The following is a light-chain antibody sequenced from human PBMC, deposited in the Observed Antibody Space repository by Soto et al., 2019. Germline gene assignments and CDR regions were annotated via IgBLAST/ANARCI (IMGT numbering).Light chain of an antibody. CDR3: QQYGSSPHT. J-gene: IGKJ2*01. CDR2: GAS. V-gene: IGKV3-20*01. CDR1: QSVSSNY. Sequence: EIVLTQSPGTLSLSPGERVTLSCRASQSVSSNYLAWYQHKPGQAPRLLIYGASSRATGIPDRFSGSGSGTDFTLTISRLEPEDFAVYYCQQYGSSPHTFGQGTKLEIK.